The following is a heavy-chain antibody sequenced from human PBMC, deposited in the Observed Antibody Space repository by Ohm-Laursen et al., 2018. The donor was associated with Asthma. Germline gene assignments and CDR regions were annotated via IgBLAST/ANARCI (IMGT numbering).Heavy chain of an antibody. CDR3: ARIGPEWELPGREYSLHH. CDR2: ISTASTFI. V-gene: IGHV3-21*01. CDR1: GYTFRRYS. Sequence: GSLRLSCTASGYTFRRYSIHWVRQVPGKGLEWVASISTASTFIYYADSVRGRLTTSRDNAKNSVYLQMNSLRAEDTALYYCARIGPEWELPGREYSLHHWGQGTQVTVSS. J-gene: IGHJ1*01. D-gene: IGHD1-26*01.